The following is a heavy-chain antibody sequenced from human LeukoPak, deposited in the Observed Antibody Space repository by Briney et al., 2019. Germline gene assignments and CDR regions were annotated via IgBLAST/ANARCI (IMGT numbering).Heavy chain of an antibody. V-gene: IGHV3-64*01. CDR1: GFTFSTYA. CDR3: ARGGSGHDFSPNYYHGMDV. D-gene: IGHD5-12*01. CDR2: FGRNGGST. J-gene: IGHJ6*02. Sequence: GGSLRLSCAASGFTFSTYAMHWVRQAPGKGLEYVSAFGRNGGSTYYANSVKGRFTISRDNSKNTLYLQMGSLRAEDSAVYYCARGGSGHDFSPNYYHGMDVWGQGTTVTVSS.